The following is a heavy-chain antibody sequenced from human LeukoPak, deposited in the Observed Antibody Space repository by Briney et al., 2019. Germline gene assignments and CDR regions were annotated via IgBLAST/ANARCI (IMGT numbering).Heavy chain of an antibody. Sequence: GASVKVSCKASGYTFTSYDINWVRQATGQGLEWMGWMNPNSGNTGYAQKFQGRVTMTRNTSISTAYMDLSSLRSEDTAVYYCATTTAMVTGAFDIWGQGTMVTVSS. CDR2: MNPNSGNT. CDR1: GYTFTSYD. J-gene: IGHJ3*02. D-gene: IGHD5-18*01. CDR3: ATTTAMVTGAFDI. V-gene: IGHV1-8*01.